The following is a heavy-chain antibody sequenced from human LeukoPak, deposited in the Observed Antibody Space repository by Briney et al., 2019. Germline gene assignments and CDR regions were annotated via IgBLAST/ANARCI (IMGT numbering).Heavy chain of an antibody. CDR1: GFTVSSNY. D-gene: IGHD1-26*01. Sequence: GGSLRLSCAASGFTVSSNYMSWVRQAPGKGLEWVSVIYSGGSTYYADSVKGRFTISRDNSKNTLYLQMNSLRAEDTAVYYCARDTPSFSGSYFSGWGQGTLVTVSS. V-gene: IGHV3-53*01. CDR3: ARDTPSFSGSYFSG. J-gene: IGHJ4*02. CDR2: IYSGGST.